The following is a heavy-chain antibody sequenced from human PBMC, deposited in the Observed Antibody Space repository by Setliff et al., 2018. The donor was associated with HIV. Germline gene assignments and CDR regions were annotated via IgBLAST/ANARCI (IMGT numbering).Heavy chain of an antibody. CDR3: ARGLSIFGVATPGFYSFMDV. CDR1: GFTVSSNY. Sequence: LRLSCAASGFTVSSNYMSWVRQAPGKGLEWVSVIYSGGSTYYADSVKGRFTISRDNSKNTLYLQMNSLRAEDTAVYYCARGLSIFGVATPGFYSFMDVWGKGTTVTVSS. J-gene: IGHJ6*03. D-gene: IGHD3-3*01. V-gene: IGHV3-66*01. CDR2: IYSGGST.